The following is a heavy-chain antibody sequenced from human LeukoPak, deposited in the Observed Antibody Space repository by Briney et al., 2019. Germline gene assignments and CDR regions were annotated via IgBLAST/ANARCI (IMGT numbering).Heavy chain of an antibody. J-gene: IGHJ6*02. V-gene: IGHV3-30*18. D-gene: IGHD1-14*01. Sequence: GRSLRLSCEASGFTFIGYGMHWVRQAPGKGLEWVAGISYDGSNQYYTDSVKGRFTISRDNSKNTLYLQMNSLRAEDTAVYYCAKDSNPGDYYYHGMDVWGQGTTVTVSS. CDR1: GFTFIGYG. CDR2: ISYDGSNQ. CDR3: AKDSNPGDYYYHGMDV.